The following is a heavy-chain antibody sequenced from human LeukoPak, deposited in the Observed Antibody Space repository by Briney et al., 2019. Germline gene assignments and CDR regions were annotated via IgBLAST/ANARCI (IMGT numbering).Heavy chain of an antibody. CDR2: IYYSGST. V-gene: IGHV4-39*01. Sequence: SETLSLTCTVSGGSISSSSYYWGWIRQPPGKGLEWIGSIYYSGSTYYNPSLKSRVTISVDTSKNQFSLKLSSVTAADTAVYYCASSSSGWYPIDYWGQGTMVTVSS. CDR3: ASSSSGWYPIDY. J-gene: IGHJ4*02. D-gene: IGHD6-19*01. CDR1: GGSISSSSYY.